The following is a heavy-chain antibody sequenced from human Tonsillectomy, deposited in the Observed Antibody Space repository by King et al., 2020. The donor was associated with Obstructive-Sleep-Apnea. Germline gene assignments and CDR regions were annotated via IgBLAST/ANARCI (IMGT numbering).Heavy chain of an antibody. J-gene: IGHJ4*02. CDR1: GFTFSSYA. CDR2: ISGSGGST. Sequence: VQLVESGGGLVQPGGSLRLSCAASGFTFSSYAMSWVRQAPGKGLEWVSAISGSGGSTYYADSVKGRFTISRVNSKNTLYLQMNSLRAEDTAVYYCAKSPWEPNKRYFDWVSTYFDYWGQGTLVTVSS. D-gene: IGHD3-9*01. V-gene: IGHV3-23*04. CDR3: AKSPWEPNKRYFDWVSTYFDY.